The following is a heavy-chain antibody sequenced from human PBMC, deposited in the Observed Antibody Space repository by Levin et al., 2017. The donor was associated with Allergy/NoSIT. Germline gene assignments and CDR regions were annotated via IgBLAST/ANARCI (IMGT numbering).Heavy chain of an antibody. CDR2: IYYSGST. CDR1: GGSISSYY. Sequence: PSETLSLTCTVSGGSISSYYWSWIRQPPGKGLEWIGYIYYSGSTNYNPSLKSRVTISVDTSKNQFSLKLSSVPAADTAVYYCARDITIFGVVNSDAFDSWGQGTMVTVSS. CDR3: ARDITIFGVVNSDAFDS. J-gene: IGHJ3*02. D-gene: IGHD3-3*01. V-gene: IGHV4-59*01.